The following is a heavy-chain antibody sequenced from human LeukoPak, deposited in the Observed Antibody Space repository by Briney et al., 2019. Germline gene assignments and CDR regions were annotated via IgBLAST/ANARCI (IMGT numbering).Heavy chain of an antibody. D-gene: IGHD3-10*01. CDR1: GGTFSSYA. CDR2: IIPIFGTA. V-gene: IGHV1-69*01. J-gene: IGHJ4*02. CDR3: ARDRGMVQGVSPFDY. Sequence: SVKVSCKASGGTFSSYAISWVRQAPGQGLEWMGGIIPIFGTANYAQKFQGRVTITADGSTSTAYMELSSLRSEDTAVYYCARDRGMVQGVSPFDYWGQGTLVTVSS.